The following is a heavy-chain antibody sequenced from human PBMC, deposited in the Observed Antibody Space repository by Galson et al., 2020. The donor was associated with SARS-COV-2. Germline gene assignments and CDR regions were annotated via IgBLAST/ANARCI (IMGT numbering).Heavy chain of an antibody. CDR1: GGSFSGYY. CDR2: INSSGST. J-gene: IGHJ4*02. D-gene: IGHD2-21*02. V-gene: IGHV4-34*01. CDR3: AREENLFLVVTATQLCYFDY. Sequence: SETLSLTCAVYGGSFSGYYWSWIRQPPGKGLEWIGEINSSGSTNYNPSLKSRVTISVDTSKNHFSLKLSSVTAADTAVYYCAREENLFLVVTATQLCYFDYWRRGTLATVSS.